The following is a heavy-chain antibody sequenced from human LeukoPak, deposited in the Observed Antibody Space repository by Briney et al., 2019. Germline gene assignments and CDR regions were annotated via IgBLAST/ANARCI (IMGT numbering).Heavy chain of an antibody. J-gene: IGHJ4*02. V-gene: IGHV4-59*01. CDR2: IYYSGST. Sequence: NSLETLSLTCTVSGGSISSYYWSWIRQPPGKGLEWIGYIYYSGSTNYNPSLKSRVTISVDTSKNQFSLKLSSVTAADTAVYYCARDPDGYLFFDYWGQGTLVTVSS. CDR3: ARDPDGYLFFDY. D-gene: IGHD5-24*01. CDR1: GGSISSYY.